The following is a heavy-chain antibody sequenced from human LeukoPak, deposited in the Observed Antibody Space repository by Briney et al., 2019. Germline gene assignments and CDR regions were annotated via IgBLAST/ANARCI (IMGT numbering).Heavy chain of an antibody. CDR2: IYHSGST. CDR3: ARVRGRIQLWFWEYYFDY. J-gene: IGHJ4*02. CDR1: GYSISSGYY. Sequence: PSETLSLTCTVSGYSISSGYYWGWIRQPPGKGLEWIGSIYHSGSTYYNPSLKSRVTISVDTSKNQFSLKLSSVTAADTAVYYCARVRGRIQLWFWEYYFDYWGQGTLVTVSS. D-gene: IGHD5-18*01. V-gene: IGHV4-38-2*02.